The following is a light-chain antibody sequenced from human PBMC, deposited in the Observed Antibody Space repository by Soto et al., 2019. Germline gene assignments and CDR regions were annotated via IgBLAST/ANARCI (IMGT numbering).Light chain of an antibody. CDR2: YNN. CDR1: SSNIGAGYD. J-gene: IGLJ2*01. CDR3: HSYDTSLSGSV. V-gene: IGLV1-40*01. Sequence: QTVVTQPPSVSGAPGQRVTISCTGSSSNIGAGYDVHWYQQLPGTAPKLLIYYNNNRPSGVPDRFSGSKSGTSASLAITGLQAEDEADYYCHSYDTSLSGSVFGGGTKLTVL.